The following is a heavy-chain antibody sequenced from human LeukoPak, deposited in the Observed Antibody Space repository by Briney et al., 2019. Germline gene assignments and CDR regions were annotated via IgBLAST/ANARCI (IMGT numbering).Heavy chain of an antibody. J-gene: IGHJ3*02. D-gene: IGHD2-8*02. CDR3: ARGRCCTATVCGGGDAFDI. Sequence: SETLSLTCSVSGGSISTYYWSWLRQPAGKGLEWIGRIYSSATTNLNPSLKSRVTLSIDASKKQVSLRLSSVTAADTAVYYCARGRCCTATVCGGGDAFDIWGQGTVVIVSS. CDR1: GGSISTYY. V-gene: IGHV4-4*07. CDR2: IYSSATT.